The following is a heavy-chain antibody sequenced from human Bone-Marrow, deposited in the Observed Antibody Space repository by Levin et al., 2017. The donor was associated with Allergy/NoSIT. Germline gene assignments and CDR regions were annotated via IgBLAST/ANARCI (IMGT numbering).Heavy chain of an antibody. CDR2: IWFDGSNT. J-gene: IGHJ5*02. CDR1: GFTFSGHG. V-gene: IGHV3-33*01. CDR3: ARFTGESASGTLDL. Sequence: GESLKISCVASGFTFSGHGMHWVRQAPGKGLEWVAFIWFDGSNTGYIESVKGRYTVSRDNSKNILFLQISSLRAEDTAVFFCARFTGESASGTLDLWGQGTPVTVSS. D-gene: IGHD3-10*01.